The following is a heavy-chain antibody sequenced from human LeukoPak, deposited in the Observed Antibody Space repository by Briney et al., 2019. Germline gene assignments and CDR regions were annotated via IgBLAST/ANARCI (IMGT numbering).Heavy chain of an antibody. CDR1: GFTFSSYW. Sequence: GGSLRLSCAASGFTFSSYWMHWVRQAPGEGLEGVSYISSSGSTIYYADSVKGRFTISRDNANNSLYMQMNSLRAEDTAVYYCARARCGYSSSWPPCYFAYWGQGTLVTVSS. V-gene: IGHV3-48*04. CDR3: ARARCGYSSSWPPCYFAY. D-gene: IGHD6-13*01. CDR2: ISSSGSTI. J-gene: IGHJ4*02.